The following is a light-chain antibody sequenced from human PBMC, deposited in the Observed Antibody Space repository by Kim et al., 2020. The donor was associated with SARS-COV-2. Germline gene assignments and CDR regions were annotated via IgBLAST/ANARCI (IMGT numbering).Light chain of an antibody. J-gene: IGLJ3*02. V-gene: IGLV1-40*01. Sequence: QSVLTQPPSVSGAPGQRVTISCTGSRSNIGANYDVHWYQQLPGTAPKLLIHGNTNRPSGVPDRFSGSKSGTSASLAITGLQAEDEADYYCQSYDSSLSASVFGGGTKLTVL. CDR2: GNT. CDR1: RSNIGANYD. CDR3: QSYDSSLSASV.